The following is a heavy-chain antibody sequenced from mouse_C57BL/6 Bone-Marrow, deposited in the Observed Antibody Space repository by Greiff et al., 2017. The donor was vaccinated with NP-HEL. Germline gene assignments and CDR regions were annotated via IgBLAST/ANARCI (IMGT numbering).Heavy chain of an antibody. CDR2: IRSKSNNYAT. J-gene: IGHJ1*03. CDR3: VRFTTVVADWYFDV. Sequence: EVNVVESGGGLVQPKGSLKLSCAASGFSFNTYAMNWVRQAPGKGLEWVARIRSKSNNYATYYADSVKDRFTISRDDSESMLYLQMNNLKTEDTAMYYCVRFTTVVADWYFDVWGTGTTVTVSS. V-gene: IGHV10-1*01. D-gene: IGHD1-1*01. CDR1: GFSFNTYA.